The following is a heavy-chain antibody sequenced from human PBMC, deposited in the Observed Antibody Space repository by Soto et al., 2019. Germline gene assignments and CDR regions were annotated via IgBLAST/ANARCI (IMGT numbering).Heavy chain of an antibody. Sequence: PGGSLRLSCAASGFTFSSYAMSWVRQAPGKGLEWVSAISGSGGSTYYADSVKGRFTISRDNSKNTLYLQMNSLRAEDTAVYYCAPPPSGYDFSTDYWGQGTLVTVSX. D-gene: IGHD5-12*01. CDR1: GFTFSSYA. CDR3: APPPSGYDFSTDY. J-gene: IGHJ4*02. CDR2: ISGSGGST. V-gene: IGHV3-23*01.